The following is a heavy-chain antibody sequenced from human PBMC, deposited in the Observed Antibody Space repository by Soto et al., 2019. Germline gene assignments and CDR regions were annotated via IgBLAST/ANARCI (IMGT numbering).Heavy chain of an antibody. V-gene: IGHV3-30-3*01. J-gene: IGHJ6*02. Sequence: GGSLRLSCAASGFTFSSYAMHWVRQAPGKGLEWVAVISYDGSNKYYADSVKGRFTISRDNSKNTLYLQMNSLRAEDTAVYYCARDRVAAAGQRYYYYYYGMDVWGQGTTVTVSS. D-gene: IGHD6-13*01. CDR1: GFTFSSYA. CDR2: ISYDGSNK. CDR3: ARDRVAAAGQRYYYYYYGMDV.